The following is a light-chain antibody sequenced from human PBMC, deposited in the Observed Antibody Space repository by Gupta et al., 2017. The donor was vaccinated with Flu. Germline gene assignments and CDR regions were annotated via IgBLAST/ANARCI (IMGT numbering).Light chain of an antibody. V-gene: IGKV3-11*01. CDR3: QHRSNWLYT. CDR2: DAS. J-gene: IGKJ2*01. Sequence: EIVLTQSPATLSLSPGERATLSCRASQSVSSYLAWYQQKPGQAPRLLIYDASNRATGIPARFSGSGSGTEFTLTISSLEPEDFAVYYCQHRSNWLYTFGQGTKLDIK. CDR1: QSVSSY.